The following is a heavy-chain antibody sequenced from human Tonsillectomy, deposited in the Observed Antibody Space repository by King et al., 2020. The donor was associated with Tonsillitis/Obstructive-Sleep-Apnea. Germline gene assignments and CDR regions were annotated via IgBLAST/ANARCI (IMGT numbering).Heavy chain of an antibody. D-gene: IGHD2-2*01. CDR3: ARVRAKGYCSSTSCSDPSDAFDI. CDR2: INSDGSST. Sequence: DVQLVESGGGLVQPGGSLRFSCAASGFTFSSYWMHWVRQAPGKGLVWVSRINSDGSSTSYADSVKGRFTISRDNAKNTLYLQMNSLRAEDTAVYYCARVRAKGYCSSTSCSDPSDAFDIWGQGTMVTVSS. J-gene: IGHJ3*02. V-gene: IGHV3-74*01. CDR1: GFTFSSYW.